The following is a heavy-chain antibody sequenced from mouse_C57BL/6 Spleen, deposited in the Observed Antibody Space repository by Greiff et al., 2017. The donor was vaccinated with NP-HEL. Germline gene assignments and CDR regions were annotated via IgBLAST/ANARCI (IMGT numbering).Heavy chain of an antibody. CDR1: GYTFTSYW. CDR3: ARGGVTTVVARYYFDY. Sequence: QVQLQQPGAELVRPGSSVKLSCKASGYTFTSYWMHWVKQRPIQGLEWIGNIDPSDSETHYNQKFKDKATLTVDKSSSTAYMQLSSLTSEDSAVYYCARGGVTTVVARYYFDYWGQGTTLTVSS. D-gene: IGHD1-1*01. J-gene: IGHJ2*01. CDR2: IDPSDSET. V-gene: IGHV1-52*01.